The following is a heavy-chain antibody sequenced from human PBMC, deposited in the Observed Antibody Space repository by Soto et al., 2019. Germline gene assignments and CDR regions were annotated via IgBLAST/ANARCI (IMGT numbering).Heavy chain of an antibody. J-gene: IGHJ6*03. CDR1: GDTFNDYY. CDR3: ARESGGATATLDYYYFYMDV. Sequence: QVPLVQSGAEVKRPGASVTVSCGSSGDTFNDYYIHWVRQAPGQGLEWMGWINPNGGVTKYAQKFQGWVSMTRDTSIRTVYMQLSRLRSDDTAVYYCARESGGATATLDYYYFYMDVWGTGTTVTVSS. V-gene: IGHV1-2*04. CDR2: INPNGGVT. D-gene: IGHD5-12*01.